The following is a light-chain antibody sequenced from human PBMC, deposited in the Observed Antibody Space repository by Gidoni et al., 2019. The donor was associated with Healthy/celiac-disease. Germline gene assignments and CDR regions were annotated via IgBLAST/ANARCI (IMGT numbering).Light chain of an antibody. CDR2: EVS. Sequence: QSALTQPASVSGSPGQSITLSCPGTSSDVGGYNYVSWYQQQPGKAPKLMIYEVSNRPSGVSNRFSGSKSGNTASLTIAGLQAEDEADYYCSSYTSSSTLNWVFGGGTKLTVL. V-gene: IGLV2-14*01. J-gene: IGLJ3*02. CDR3: SSYTSSSTLNWV. CDR1: SSDVGGYNY.